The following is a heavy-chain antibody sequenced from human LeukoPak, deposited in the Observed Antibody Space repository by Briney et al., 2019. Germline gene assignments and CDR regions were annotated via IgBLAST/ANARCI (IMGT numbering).Heavy chain of an antibody. Sequence: ASVKVSCKAFGYTFTGYYMHWVRQAPGQGLEWMGWINPNSGGTNYAQKFQGRVTMTRDTSISTAYMELSRLRSDDTAVYYCARTRGSGSRPDHWGQGTLVTVSS. J-gene: IGHJ5*02. D-gene: IGHD1-26*01. CDR3: ARTRGSGSRPDH. V-gene: IGHV1-2*02. CDR2: INPNSGGT. CDR1: GYTFTGYY.